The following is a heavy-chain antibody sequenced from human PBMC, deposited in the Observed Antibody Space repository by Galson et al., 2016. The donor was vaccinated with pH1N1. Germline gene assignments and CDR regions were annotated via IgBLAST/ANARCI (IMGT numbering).Heavy chain of an antibody. CDR1: GFTFNKYA. CDR3: AKVPRRGFNAYGVDD. V-gene: IGHV3-23*01. Sequence: SLRLSCAASGFTFNKYAMTWVRQAPGKGLEWVSAISGSGRDTYYADSVKGRFTISRANSKEKVYLQMNSLTVEDTAIYYCAKVPRRGFNAYGVDDWGQGILVTVSS. CDR2: ISGSGRDT. D-gene: IGHD5-12*01. J-gene: IGHJ4*02.